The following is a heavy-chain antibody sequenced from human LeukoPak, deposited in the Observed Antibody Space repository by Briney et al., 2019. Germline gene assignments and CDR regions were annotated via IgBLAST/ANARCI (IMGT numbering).Heavy chain of an antibody. Sequence: PSETLSLTCTVSGGSISSYYWSWIRQPPGKGLEWIGYIYYSGSTNYNPSLKSRVTISVDTSKNQFSLKLSSVTAADTAVYYCASGGYSYGYHYWGQGTLVTVSS. D-gene: IGHD5-18*01. CDR1: GGSISSYY. V-gene: IGHV4-59*12. CDR2: IYYSGST. CDR3: ASGGYSYGYHY. J-gene: IGHJ4*02.